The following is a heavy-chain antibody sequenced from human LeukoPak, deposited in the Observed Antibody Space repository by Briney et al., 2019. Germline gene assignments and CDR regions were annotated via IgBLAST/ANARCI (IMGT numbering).Heavy chain of an antibody. D-gene: IGHD3-3*01. V-gene: IGHV3-23*01. Sequence: PGGSLRLSCVASGFTFTTHAMSWVRQAPGKGLEWVSGISGSGGSTYYADSVKGRFTISRDNSKNTLYLQMNSLRVEDTAVYYCAKGRSNYDFWSGYYDFDYWGQGTLVTVSS. CDR2: ISGSGGST. CDR1: GFTFTTHA. J-gene: IGHJ4*02. CDR3: AKGRSNYDFWSGYYDFDY.